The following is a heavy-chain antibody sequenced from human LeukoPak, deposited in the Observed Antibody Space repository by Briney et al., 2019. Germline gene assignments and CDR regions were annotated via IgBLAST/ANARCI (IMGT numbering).Heavy chain of an antibody. J-gene: IGHJ4*02. CDR2: ISGSGGST. Sequence: PGGPLRLSCAASGFNFSSYAMSCVRQAPGKGLEWVSAISGSGGSTYDADSVKRRFTISRDNSKNTLYLQMTSLRAEDTAVYYCAKLVKVVSRGSFDYWGQGTLVTVSS. CDR3: AKLVKVVSRGSFDY. D-gene: IGHD2-15*01. V-gene: IGHV3-23*01. CDR1: GFNFSSYA.